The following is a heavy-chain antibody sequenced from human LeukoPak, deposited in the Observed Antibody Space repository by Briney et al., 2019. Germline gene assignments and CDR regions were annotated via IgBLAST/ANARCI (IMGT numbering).Heavy chain of an antibody. CDR2: INPHSGGT. CDR1: GYTFTGYY. D-gene: IGHD3-9*01. CDR3: ARVPPDILTGYPSVWFDY. J-gene: IGHJ4*02. V-gene: IGHV1-2*02. Sequence: GASVKVSCKASGYTFTGYYMHWVRQAPGQGLEWMGWINPHSGGTNYAQKFQGRVTMTRDTSISTAYMELSRLRSDDTAVYYCARVPPDILTGYPSVWFDYWGQGTLVTVSS.